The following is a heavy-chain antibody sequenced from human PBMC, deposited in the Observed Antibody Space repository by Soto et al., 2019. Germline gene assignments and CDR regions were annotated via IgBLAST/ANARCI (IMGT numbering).Heavy chain of an antibody. CDR1: GFTFRSYA. V-gene: IGHV3-23*01. Sequence: GESLRLSCAASGFTFRSYAMNWVRQAPGKRLEWVSGISGSGGTTYYADSVKGRFTISRDQSKNTVSLQMNSLRTDDTAVYYCAKPSSGWTSFQHWGQGTLVTVSS. D-gene: IGHD6-19*01. J-gene: IGHJ1*01. CDR2: ISGSGGTT. CDR3: AKPSSGWTSFQH.